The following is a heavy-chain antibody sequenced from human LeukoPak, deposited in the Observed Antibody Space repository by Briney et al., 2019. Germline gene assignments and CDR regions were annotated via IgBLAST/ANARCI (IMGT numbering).Heavy chain of an antibody. Sequence: PSETLSLTCAVYGGSFSGYYWSWIRQPPGEGLEWIGEINHSGSTNYNPSLKSRVTISVDTSKNQFSLKLSSVTAADTAVYYCTRARVDYYGSGSYYKLIGNNWFDPWGQGTLVTVSS. CDR2: INHSGST. V-gene: IGHV4-34*01. J-gene: IGHJ5*02. CDR3: TRARVDYYGSGSYYKLIGNNWFDP. D-gene: IGHD3-10*01. CDR1: GGSFSGYY.